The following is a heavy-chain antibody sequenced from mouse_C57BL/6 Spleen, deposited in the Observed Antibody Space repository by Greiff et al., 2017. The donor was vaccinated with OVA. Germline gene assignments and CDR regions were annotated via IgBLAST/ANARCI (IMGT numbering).Heavy chain of an antibody. D-gene: IGHD2-4*01. CDR2: IDPANGNT. CDR3: AREGDYDPLLFDY. CDR1: GFNFKNTY. V-gene: IGHV14-3*01. Sequence: DVQLQPSLAELVRPGASVTLSCTASGFNFKNTYMHWVKQRPEQGLEWIGRIDPANGNTKYAPKFQGKATITAETSSNTAYLQLSSLTSEDTAIEYGAREGDYDPLLFDYWGKGTTLTVST. J-gene: IGHJ2*01.